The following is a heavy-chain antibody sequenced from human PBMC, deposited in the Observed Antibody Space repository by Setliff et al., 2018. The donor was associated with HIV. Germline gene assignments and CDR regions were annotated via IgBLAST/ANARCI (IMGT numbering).Heavy chain of an antibody. CDR3: ARGHPIVPTGLVSFYFDH. Sequence: PSETLSLTCAVYGGSFSGYHWSWIRQPPGKGLEWIGEIDHSGSTDDNPSLKSRVTISVDTSKNQFSLKLSSVSAADTAVYYCARGHPIVPTGLVSFYFDHWGQGTLVTVSS. CDR1: GGSFSGYH. CDR2: IDHSGST. V-gene: IGHV4-34*01. D-gene: IGHD2-2*01. J-gene: IGHJ4*02.